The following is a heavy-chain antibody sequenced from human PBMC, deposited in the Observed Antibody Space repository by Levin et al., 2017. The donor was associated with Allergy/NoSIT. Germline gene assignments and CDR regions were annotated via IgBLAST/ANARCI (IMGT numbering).Heavy chain of an antibody. J-gene: IGHJ6*02. CDR1: GYTFTSYD. Sequence: ASVKVSCKASGYTFTSYDINWVRQATGQGLEWMGWMNPNSGNTGYAQKFQGRVTMTRNTSISTAYMELSSLRSEDTAVYYCARVKYSSSIQLDGEENDRYGMDVWGQGTTVTVSS. CDR3: ARVKYSSSIQLDGEENDRYGMDV. CDR2: MNPNSGNT. D-gene: IGHD6-6*01. V-gene: IGHV1-8*01.